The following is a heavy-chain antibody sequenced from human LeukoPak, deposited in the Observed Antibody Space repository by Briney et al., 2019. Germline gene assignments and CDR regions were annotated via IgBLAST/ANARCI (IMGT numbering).Heavy chain of an antibody. Sequence: SETLSLTCAVYGVSFSGYYWSWIRQPPGKGLEWIGEINHSGSTNYNPSLKSRVTISVDTSKNQFSLKLSSVTAADTAVYYCAVTLGYCSSTSCHNNWFDPWGQGTLVTVSS. J-gene: IGHJ5*02. CDR1: GVSFSGYY. CDR3: AVTLGYCSSTSCHNNWFDP. V-gene: IGHV4-34*01. CDR2: INHSGST. D-gene: IGHD2-2*02.